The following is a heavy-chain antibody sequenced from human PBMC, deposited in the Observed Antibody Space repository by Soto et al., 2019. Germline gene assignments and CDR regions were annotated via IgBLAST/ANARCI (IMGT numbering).Heavy chain of an antibody. Sequence: EVPLVESGGGVVRPGGSLRLAFVVSGFSLDEYGMSWVRQAPGKGPEWVSGMHRNGNSTGYADSVKGRFTISRDDAKNSLYLQMNSLRAEDTAFYYCARDHRWGYEYGDYGDSWGHGTLVTVSS. CDR2: MHRNGNST. V-gene: IGHV3-20*03. CDR3: ARDHRWGYEYGDYGDS. CDR1: GFSLDEYG. D-gene: IGHD4-17*01. J-gene: IGHJ5*01.